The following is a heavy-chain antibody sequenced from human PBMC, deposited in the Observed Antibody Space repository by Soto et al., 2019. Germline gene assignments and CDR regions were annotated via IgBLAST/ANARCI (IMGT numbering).Heavy chain of an antibody. CDR2: IYHSGST. CDR3: ASVKDSNYSYADY. D-gene: IGHD4-4*01. CDR1: GGSISSGGYS. Sequence: KASETLSLTCAVSGGSISSGGYSWSWIRQPPGKGLEWIGYIYHSGSTYYNPSLKSRVTISVDRSKNQFSLKLSSETAADTAVYYCASVKDSNYSYADYWGQGTLVTVSS. J-gene: IGHJ4*02. V-gene: IGHV4-30-2*01.